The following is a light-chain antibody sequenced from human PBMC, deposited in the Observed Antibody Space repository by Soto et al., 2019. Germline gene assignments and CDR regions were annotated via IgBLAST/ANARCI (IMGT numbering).Light chain of an antibody. Sequence: EIVLTQSPGTLSLSPGERPTLSFRASQTVSSNFLAWYQHKPGQAPRLLIYGASNSATGVPDRFSGSGSGTDFTLTISRLEPEDFAVYYCQQDGSSPRTFGQGPKVEIK. CDR1: QTVSSNF. V-gene: IGKV3-20*01. CDR2: GAS. CDR3: QQDGSSPRT. J-gene: IGKJ1*01.